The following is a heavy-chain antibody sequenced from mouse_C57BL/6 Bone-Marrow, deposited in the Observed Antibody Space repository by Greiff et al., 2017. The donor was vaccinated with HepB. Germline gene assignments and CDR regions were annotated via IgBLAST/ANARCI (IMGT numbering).Heavy chain of an antibody. CDR2: IYICNGYT. D-gene: IGHD1-1*01. J-gene: IGHJ1*03. CDR1: GYTFTSYG. CDR3: ARVTTVWYFDV. Sequence: VQLQQSGAELVRPGSSVKMSCKTSGYTFTSYGLNWVKQRPGQGLEWIGYIYICNGYTEYNEKFKGKATLTLDKSSSTAYMQLSSLTSEDSAIYFCARVTTVWYFDVWGTGTTVTVSS. V-gene: IGHV1-58*01.